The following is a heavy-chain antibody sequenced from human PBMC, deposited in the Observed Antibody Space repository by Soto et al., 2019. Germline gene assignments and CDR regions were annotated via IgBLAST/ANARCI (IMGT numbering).Heavy chain of an antibody. J-gene: IGHJ5*02. D-gene: IGHD2-15*01. CDR2: INTDGTNT. Sequence: RGSVRLACAASGFTFNRNWMHWVRHTPGRGLLWVSHINTDGTNTNYADSVKGRFTISRDNAKSTLFLQMNSLRDEDTAVYYCASEFCSGGNCYTYYSDPWGQVIPVTVSS. V-gene: IGHV3-74*01. CDR1: GFTFNRNW. CDR3: ASEFCSGGNCYTYYSDP.